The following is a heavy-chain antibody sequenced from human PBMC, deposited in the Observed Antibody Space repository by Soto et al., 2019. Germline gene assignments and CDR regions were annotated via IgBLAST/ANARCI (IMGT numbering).Heavy chain of an antibody. CDR1: GFTFSSYE. CDR3: ARDVVYYDFWSGYYTGRNMDV. Sequence: PGGSLRLSCAASGFTFSSYEMNWVRQAPGKGLEWVSYISSSGSTVYYADSVKGRFTISRDNAKNSLYLQMNSLRAEDTAVYYCARDVVYYDFWSGYYTGRNMDVWGQGTTVTVSS. V-gene: IGHV3-48*03. D-gene: IGHD3-3*01. CDR2: ISSSGSTV. J-gene: IGHJ6*02.